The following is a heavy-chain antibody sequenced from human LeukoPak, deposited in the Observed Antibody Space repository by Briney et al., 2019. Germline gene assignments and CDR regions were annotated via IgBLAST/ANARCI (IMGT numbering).Heavy chain of an antibody. Sequence: SETLPLTCTVSGGSISSGGYYWSWIRQPPGKGLEWIGYIYHSGSTYYNPSLKSRVTISVDRSKNQFSLKLSSVTAADTAVYYCAREQQLAGEGFDYWGQGTLVTVSS. CDR1: GGSISSGGYY. CDR3: AREQQLAGEGFDY. CDR2: IYHSGST. D-gene: IGHD6-13*01. J-gene: IGHJ4*02. V-gene: IGHV4-30-2*01.